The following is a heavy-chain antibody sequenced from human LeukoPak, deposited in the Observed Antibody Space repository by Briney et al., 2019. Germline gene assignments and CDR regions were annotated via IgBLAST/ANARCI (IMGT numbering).Heavy chain of an antibody. Sequence: ASVKVSCKASGYTFTSYDINWVRQATGQGPEWMGWMNPNSGNTGYAQKFQGRVTMTRNTSISTAYMELSSLRSEDTAVYYCAREASYSSSSLGTYYYYMDVWGKGTTVTVSS. CDR2: MNPNSGNT. D-gene: IGHD6-6*01. CDR3: AREASYSSSSLGTYYYYMDV. J-gene: IGHJ6*03. CDR1: GYTFTSYD. V-gene: IGHV1-8*01.